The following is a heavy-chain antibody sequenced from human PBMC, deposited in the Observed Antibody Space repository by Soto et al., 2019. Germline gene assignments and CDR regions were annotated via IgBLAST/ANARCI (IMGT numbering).Heavy chain of an antibody. Sequence: GGSLRLSCAASGFTFSSYGMRWVRQAPGKGLEWVAVIWYDGSNKYYADSVKGRFTISRDNSKNTLYLQMNSLRAEDTAVYYCARDGSSGRDYYYYYYGMDVWGQGTTVTVSS. CDR2: IWYDGSNK. V-gene: IGHV3-33*01. CDR1: GFTFSSYG. J-gene: IGHJ6*02. D-gene: IGHD6-19*01. CDR3: ARDGSSGRDYYYYYYGMDV.